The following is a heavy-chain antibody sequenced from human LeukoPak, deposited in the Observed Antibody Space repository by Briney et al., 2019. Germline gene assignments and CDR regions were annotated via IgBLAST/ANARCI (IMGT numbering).Heavy chain of an antibody. CDR3: ARGNDFWSGYITPIEDFDY. CDR1: GFTFSSYS. J-gene: IGHJ4*02. D-gene: IGHD3-3*01. CDR2: ISSSRSYI. V-gene: IGHV3-21*01. Sequence: GGSLRLSCAASGFTFSSYSMNWVRQAPGKGLEWVSSISSSRSYIYYADSVKGRFTISRDNAKNSLYLQMNSLRAEDTAVYYCARGNDFWSGYITPIEDFDYWGQGTLVTVSS.